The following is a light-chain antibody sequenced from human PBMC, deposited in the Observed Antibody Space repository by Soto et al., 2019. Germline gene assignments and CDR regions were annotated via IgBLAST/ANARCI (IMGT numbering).Light chain of an antibody. V-gene: IGLV2-14*01. CDR1: SSDVGGYNF. J-gene: IGLJ1*01. Sequence: QSALTQRASVSGSPGQSITISCTGTSSDVGGYNFVSWYQQHPGKAPKLMIYEVSNRPSGVSNRFSGSKSGNTASLTISGLQAEDEADYYCSSYARSNTLVFGTGTKLTVL. CDR3: SSYARSNTLV. CDR2: EVS.